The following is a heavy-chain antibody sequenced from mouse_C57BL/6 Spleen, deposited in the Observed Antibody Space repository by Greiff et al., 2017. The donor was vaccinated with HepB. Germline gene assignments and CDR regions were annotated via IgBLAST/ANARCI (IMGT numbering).Heavy chain of an antibody. CDR1: GFNIKDYY. J-gene: IGHJ2*01. Sequence: EVQLQQSGAELVRPGASVKLSCTASGFNIKDYYMHWVKQRPEQGLEWIGRIDPEDGDTEYAPKFQGKATMTADTSSNTAYLQLSSLTSEDTAVYYCTRSTMVTCFDYWGQGTTLTVSS. D-gene: IGHD2-2*01. CDR2: IDPEDGDT. CDR3: TRSTMVTCFDY. V-gene: IGHV14-1*01.